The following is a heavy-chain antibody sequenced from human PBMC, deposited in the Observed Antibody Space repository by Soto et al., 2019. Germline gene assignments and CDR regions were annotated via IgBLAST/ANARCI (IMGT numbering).Heavy chain of an antibody. Sequence: GGSLRLSCAASGFTFSSYGMHWVRQAPGKGLEWVAVIWYDGSNKYYADSVKGRFTISRDNSKNTLYLQMNSLRAEDTAVYYCARDRPDIVVVVADSYMDVWGKGTTVTVSS. J-gene: IGHJ6*03. D-gene: IGHD2-15*01. CDR3: ARDRPDIVVVVADSYMDV. CDR2: IWYDGSNK. CDR1: GFTFSSYG. V-gene: IGHV3-33*01.